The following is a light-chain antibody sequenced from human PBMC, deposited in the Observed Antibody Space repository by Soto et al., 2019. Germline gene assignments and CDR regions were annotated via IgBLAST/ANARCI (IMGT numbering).Light chain of an antibody. Sequence: QSVLTQSSSASASLGSSVKLTCTLSSGHSSYIIAWHQQQPGKAPRYLMKLEGSGSYNKGSGVPDRFSGSSSGADRYLTISNLQFEDEADSYCETWDSNTQNWVFGGGTQLTVL. CDR2: LEGSGSY. CDR3: ETWDSNTQNWV. CDR1: SGHSSYI. J-gene: IGLJ3*02. V-gene: IGLV4-60*02.